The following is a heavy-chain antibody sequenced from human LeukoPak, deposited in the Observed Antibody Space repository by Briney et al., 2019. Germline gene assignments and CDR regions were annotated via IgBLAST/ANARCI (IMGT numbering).Heavy chain of an antibody. Sequence: GGSLRLSCAASGFSFGDSAMHWVRQAPAKDLEWVSLISENGGRTYYADSVKGRFTISRDNSKNSLFLRMNSLRTEDTALYYCAKGDSSTWYPRDPWGQGSLVTVSS. CDR1: GFSFGDSA. V-gene: IGHV3-43*02. J-gene: IGHJ5*02. CDR2: ISENGGRT. D-gene: IGHD6-13*01. CDR3: AKGDSSTWYPRDP.